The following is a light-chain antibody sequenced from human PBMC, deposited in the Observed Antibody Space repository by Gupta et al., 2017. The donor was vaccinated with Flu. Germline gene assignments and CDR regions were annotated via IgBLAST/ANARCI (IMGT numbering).Light chain of an antibody. V-gene: IGKV3-20*01. CDR3: QQDYSSYT. CDR2: AAF. J-gene: IGKJ2*01. Sequence: DIVLTQSPGTLSLSPGERATLSCRTSQTINTNSFAWFQQKPGQAPKLLIYAAFRRATGIPDRFSGSGSGTDFTLTISRLEPEDFAVYYWQQDYSSYTFGQGTKLEIK. CDR1: QTINTNS.